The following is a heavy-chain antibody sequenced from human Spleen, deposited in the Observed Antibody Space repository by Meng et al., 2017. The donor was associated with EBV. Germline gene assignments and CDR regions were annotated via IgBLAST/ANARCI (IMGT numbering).Heavy chain of an antibody. Sequence: QGRLVQLGAGVEKPGASGTVTCKASGYTFIHYGINWVRQAPGQGLEWMGWVSPYNGYTSYAQNLKGRVTMTTDTSTNTAYMTLRSLRSDDTAVYYCARDRSEMAGSWGGYWGQGSLVTVSS. CDR2: VSPYNGYT. J-gene: IGHJ4*01. CDR1: GYTFIHYG. D-gene: IGHD5-24*01. CDR3: ARDRSEMAGSWGGY. V-gene: IGHV1-18*01.